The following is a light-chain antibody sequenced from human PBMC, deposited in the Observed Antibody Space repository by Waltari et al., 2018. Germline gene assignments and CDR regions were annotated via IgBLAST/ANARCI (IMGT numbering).Light chain of an antibody. Sequence: QSALTQPASVSGSPGQSITISCSGTDSDVGAYDFVSWYQQHPGKAPHLIIYEVSNRPSGISNRFSASKSGNTASLTIRRVEAGDEADYYCQLWDSRSNHLVFGGGTKLTVL. CDR2: EVS. CDR1: DSDVGAYDF. CDR3: QLWDSRSNHLV. J-gene: IGLJ3*02. V-gene: IGLV2-14*01.